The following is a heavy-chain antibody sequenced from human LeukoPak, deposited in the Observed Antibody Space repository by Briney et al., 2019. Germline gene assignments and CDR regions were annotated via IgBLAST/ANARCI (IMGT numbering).Heavy chain of an antibody. J-gene: IGHJ6*02. V-gene: IGHV1-18*01. CDR1: GGTFSSYA. CDR2: ISAYNGNT. D-gene: IGHD4-17*01. Sequence: ASVKVSCKASGGTFSSYAISWVRQAPGQGLEWMGWISAYNGNTNYAQKLQGRVTMTTDTSTSTAYVELRSLRSDDTAVYYCARDHPGDYGLRYYYYYYGMDVWGQGTTVTVSS. CDR3: ARDHPGDYGLRYYYYYYGMDV.